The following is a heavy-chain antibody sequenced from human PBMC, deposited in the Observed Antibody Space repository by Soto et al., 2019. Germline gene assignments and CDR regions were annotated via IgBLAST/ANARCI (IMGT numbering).Heavy chain of an antibody. CDR1: GYTFTSYG. Sequence: ASVKVSCKASGYTFTSYGISWVRQAPGQGLEWMGWISAYNGNTNYAQKLQGRVTMTTDTSTSTAYMELRSLRSDDTAAYYCARDLGAIYDILTGYGMDVWGQGTTVTVSS. J-gene: IGHJ6*02. CDR3: ARDLGAIYDILTGYGMDV. V-gene: IGHV1-18*01. D-gene: IGHD3-9*01. CDR2: ISAYNGNT.